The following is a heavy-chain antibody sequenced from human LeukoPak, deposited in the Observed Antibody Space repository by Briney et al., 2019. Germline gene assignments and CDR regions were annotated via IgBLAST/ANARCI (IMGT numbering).Heavy chain of an antibody. J-gene: IGHJ4*02. CDR3: ARSYLDYGDDY. Sequence: GGSLRLSCAASGFTFSSYSMNWVRQAPGKGLEWVSYISSSSSTIYYADSVKGRFTISRDNSKNTLYLQMNSLRAEDTAVYYCARSYLDYGDDYWGQGTLVTVSS. CDR1: GFTFSSYS. V-gene: IGHV3-48*01. CDR2: ISSSSSTI. D-gene: IGHD4-17*01.